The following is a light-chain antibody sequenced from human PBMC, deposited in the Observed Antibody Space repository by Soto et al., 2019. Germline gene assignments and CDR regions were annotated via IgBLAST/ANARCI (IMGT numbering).Light chain of an antibody. CDR1: SSNIGAGYD. V-gene: IGLV1-40*01. CDR3: QSYDSSLSGPSFV. CDR2: GNT. J-gene: IGLJ1*01. Sequence: QSVLTQPPSVSGAPGQRVTISCTGSSSNIGAGYDVHWYQQLPGTAPKLLIYGNTNRPSGVPDRFSGSKSGTSASLAITGLQAEDEADCYCQSYDSSLSGPSFVFGTGTKLTVL.